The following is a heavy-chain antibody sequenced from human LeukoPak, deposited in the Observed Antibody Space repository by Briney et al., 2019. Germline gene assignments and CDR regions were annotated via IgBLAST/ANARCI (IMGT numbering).Heavy chain of an antibody. CDR2: ISNTGGST. CDR3: ARTPKTGSFDY. V-gene: IGHV3-23*01. D-gene: IGHD7-27*01. CDR1: GFTFSTYA. J-gene: IGHJ4*02. Sequence: GGSLRLSCAASGFTFSTYAMNWVRQAPGKGLEWVSTISNTGGSTYYADSVKGRLTISRDNSKDTLYLQMNSLGAEDTAVYFCARTPKTGSFDYWGQGTLVTVSS.